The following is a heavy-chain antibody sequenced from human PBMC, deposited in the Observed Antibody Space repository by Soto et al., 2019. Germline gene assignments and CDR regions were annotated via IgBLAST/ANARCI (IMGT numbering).Heavy chain of an antibody. J-gene: IGHJ4*02. CDR1: GYTFTSYD. V-gene: IGHV1-8*01. CDR3: ARVYGASYYDFWSGHGNYFDH. D-gene: IGHD3-3*01. CDR2: MNPNSGNT. Sequence: QVQLVQSGAEVKKPGASVKVSCKASGYTFTSYDINWVRQATGQGLEWMGWMNPNSGNTGYAQKFQGRVTMTRNTSISTAYMELSSLRSEDTAVYYCARVYGASYYDFWSGHGNYFDHWGQGTLVTVSS.